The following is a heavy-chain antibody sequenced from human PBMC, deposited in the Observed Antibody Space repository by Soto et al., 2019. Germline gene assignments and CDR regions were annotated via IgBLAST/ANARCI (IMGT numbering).Heavy chain of an antibody. V-gene: IGHV4-59*01. CDR1: DGSISSYY. CDR2: IYYSGST. Sequence: SETLSLTCTISDGSISSYYCSWIRQPPGKGLEWIGYIYYSGSTNYNPALKSRVTISVDTSKNQFSLKLSSVTASDTAVYYFANDTTSDEIDIFGQGAMLPISS. D-gene: IGHD3-22*01. CDR3: ANDTTSDEIDI. J-gene: IGHJ3*02.